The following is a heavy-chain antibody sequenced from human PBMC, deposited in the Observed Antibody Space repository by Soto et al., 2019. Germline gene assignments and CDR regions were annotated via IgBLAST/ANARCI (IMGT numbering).Heavy chain of an antibody. CDR3: ARSRYTGTYSGRFLDY. Sequence: ASVKVSCKASGYIFTGYFIQWLRQAPGQGLEWMGWINPNTSATNYAQKFQGRVTMTRDTSLGAAYMELTSLRPDDTAMYFCARSRYTGTYSGRFLDYWGQGSLVTVSS. D-gene: IGHD1-26*01. CDR1: GYIFTGYF. V-gene: IGHV1-2*02. CDR2: INPNTSAT. J-gene: IGHJ4*02.